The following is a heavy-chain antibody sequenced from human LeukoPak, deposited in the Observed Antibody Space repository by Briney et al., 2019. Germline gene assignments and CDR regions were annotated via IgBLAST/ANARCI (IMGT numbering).Heavy chain of an antibody. J-gene: IGHJ4*02. D-gene: IGHD3-22*01. CDR2: INSDGSGI. Sequence: GGSLRLSCAASGFTSSSYWMHWVRQVPGKGLVWVSRINSDGSGISYADSVKGRFTISRDNAKNTLYLQMDSLRAEDTAVYYCARGGSGYYVWGQGTLVTVSS. CDR1: GFTSSSYW. CDR3: ARGGSGYYV. V-gene: IGHV3-74*01.